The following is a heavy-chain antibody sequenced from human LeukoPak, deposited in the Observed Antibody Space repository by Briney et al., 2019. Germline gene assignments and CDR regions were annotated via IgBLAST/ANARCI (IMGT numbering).Heavy chain of an antibody. V-gene: IGHV4-39*01. CDR2: IYYSGST. J-gene: IGHJ3*02. D-gene: IGHD2-2*01. CDR1: GGSISSSAYY. Sequence: PSETLSLTCTVSGGSISSSAYYWDWIRQPPGKGLEWIASIYYSGSTYYNPSLKSRVTISVDTSKNQFSLKLSSVTAADTAVYYCASPADCSSTSCSINGAFDIWGQGTMVTVSS. CDR3: ASPADCSSTSCSINGAFDI.